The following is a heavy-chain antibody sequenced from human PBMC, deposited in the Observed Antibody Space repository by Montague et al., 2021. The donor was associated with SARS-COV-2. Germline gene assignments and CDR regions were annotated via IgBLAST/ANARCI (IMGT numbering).Heavy chain of an antibody. CDR1: GFTFRSYW. D-gene: IGHD3-3*01. V-gene: IGHV3-74*01. CDR3: AGESVSSFGVVIFGMDV. Sequence: SLRLSCAASGFTFRSYWMHWVRQAPGKGLVWVSRINSDGSSAGYADSVKGRFTISRDNAKNTLYLQMNSLRAEDTAVYYCAGESVSSFGVVIFGMDVWGRGTTVTVSS. CDR2: INSDGSSA. J-gene: IGHJ6*01.